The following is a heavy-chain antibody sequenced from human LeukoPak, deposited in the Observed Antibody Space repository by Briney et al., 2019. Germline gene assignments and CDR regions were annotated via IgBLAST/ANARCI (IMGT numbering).Heavy chain of an antibody. CDR3: ARDRSNTYYYYMDV. J-gene: IGHJ6*03. CDR1: GGSISSGSYY. Sequence: PSETLSLTCTVSGGSISSGSYYWSWIRQPAGKGLEWIGRIYISGSTNYNPSLKSRVTISVDTSKNQFSLKLSSVTAADTAVYYCARDRSNTYYYYMDVWGKGTTVTVSS. V-gene: IGHV4-61*02. CDR2: IYISGST. D-gene: IGHD2-15*01.